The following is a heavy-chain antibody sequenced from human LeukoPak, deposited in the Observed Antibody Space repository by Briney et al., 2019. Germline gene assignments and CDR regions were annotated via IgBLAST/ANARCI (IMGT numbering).Heavy chain of an antibody. CDR2: IKQDGSEK. CDR1: GFTFSSYA. D-gene: IGHD3-22*01. Sequence: GGSLRLSCAASGFTFSSYAMSWVRQAPGKGLEWVANIKQDGSEKYYVDSVKGRFTISRDNAKNSLYLQMNSLRAEDTAVYYCARDLYRIVVVPHYFDYWGQGTLVTVSS. CDR3: ARDLYRIVVVPHYFDY. V-gene: IGHV3-7*01. J-gene: IGHJ4*02.